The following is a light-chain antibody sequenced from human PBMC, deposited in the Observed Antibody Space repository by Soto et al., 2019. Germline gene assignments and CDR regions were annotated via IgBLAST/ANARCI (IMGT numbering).Light chain of an antibody. Sequence: SPGERATLSCRASQSVSRNVAWYQQKPGQAPRLLIHDASTRATGISVRFSGSGSGTEFTLTISSLQSEDFAVYYCQQYNNWLWTFGQGTKVEIK. CDR2: DAS. CDR3: QQYNNWLWT. J-gene: IGKJ1*01. V-gene: IGKV3-15*01. CDR1: QSVSRN.